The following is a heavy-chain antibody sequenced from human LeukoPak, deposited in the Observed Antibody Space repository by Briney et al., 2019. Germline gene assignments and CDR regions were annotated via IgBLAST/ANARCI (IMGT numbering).Heavy chain of an antibody. J-gene: IGHJ4*02. D-gene: IGHD3-10*01. Sequence: SDTLSLLRTDPGHTISSYLWSWKRQPAGNGLEWIGRIYTSGSTNYNPSLKSRVTMSVDTSKNQFSLKLSSVTAADTAVYYCARGWYYGTGSDYFDYWGQGTLVTVSS. CDR3: ARGWYYGTGSDYFDY. CDR1: GHTISSYL. CDR2: IYTSGST. V-gene: IGHV4-4*07.